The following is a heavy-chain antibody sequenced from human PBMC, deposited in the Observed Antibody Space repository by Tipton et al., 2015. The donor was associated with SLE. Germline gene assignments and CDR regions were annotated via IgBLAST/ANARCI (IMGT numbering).Heavy chain of an antibody. V-gene: IGHV4-39*07. CDR3: ARGFTMVRGLFDY. CDR2: IYYSGST. Sequence: TLSLTCTVSGGSISSSSYYWGWIRQPPGKGLEWIGSIYYSGSTNYNPSLKSRVTISVDTSKNQFSLKLSSVTAADTAVYYCARGFTMVRGLFDYWGQGTLVTVSS. D-gene: IGHD3-10*01. J-gene: IGHJ4*02. CDR1: GGSISSSSYY.